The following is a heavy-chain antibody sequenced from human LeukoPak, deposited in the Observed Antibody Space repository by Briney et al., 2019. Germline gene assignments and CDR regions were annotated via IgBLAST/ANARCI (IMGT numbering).Heavy chain of an antibody. Sequence: ASVKVSCKAPGYTFSTYTMHWVRQAPGQGLEWMGWINTNTGNPTYAQGFTGRFVFSLDTSVSTAYLQISSLKAEDTAVYYCARGNYDSSGYQTRWGQGTLVTVSS. V-gene: IGHV7-4-1*02. J-gene: IGHJ4*02. CDR1: GYTFSTYT. CDR2: INTNTGNP. D-gene: IGHD3-22*01. CDR3: ARGNYDSSGYQTR.